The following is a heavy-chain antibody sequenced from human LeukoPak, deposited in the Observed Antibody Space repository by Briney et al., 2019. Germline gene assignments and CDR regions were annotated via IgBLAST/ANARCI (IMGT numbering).Heavy chain of an antibody. D-gene: IGHD3-22*01. J-gene: IGHJ4*02. CDR2: IDPSDSYT. CDR1: GYSFTSYW. V-gene: IGHV5-10-1*01. CDR3: ASTPPGPYDSSGYHGD. Sequence: PGESLKISCKGSGYSFTSYWISWVRQMPGKGLEWMGRIDPSDSYTNYSPSFQGHVTISADKSISTAYLQWSSLKASDTAMYYCASTPPGPYDSSGYHGDWGQGTLVTVSS.